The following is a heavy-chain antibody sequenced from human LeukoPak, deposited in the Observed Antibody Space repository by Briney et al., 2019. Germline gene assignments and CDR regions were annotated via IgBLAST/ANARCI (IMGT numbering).Heavy chain of an antibody. J-gene: IGHJ6*03. CDR3: AREYSSGWYNYYYYYMDV. D-gene: IGHD6-19*01. Sequence: GGSLRLSCAASGFTFSSYAMHWVRQAPGKGLEWVSSISSSSSYIYYADSVKGRFTISRDNAKNSLYLQMNSLRAEDTAVYYCAREYSSGWYNYYYYYMDVWGKGTTVTVSS. CDR2: ISSSSSYI. V-gene: IGHV3-21*01. CDR1: GFTFSSYA.